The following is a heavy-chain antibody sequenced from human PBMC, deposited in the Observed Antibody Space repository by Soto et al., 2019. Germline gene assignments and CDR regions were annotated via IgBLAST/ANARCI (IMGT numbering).Heavy chain of an antibody. CDR2: ISYSGNP. Sequence: VQLQASGPGLVKPSQTLSLTCSVSGDSISRYGLYWIWIRQRQGKGLEWIGYISYSGNPYFNPSLRSRATISIDTSKNQFSLRLISVTAADTAVYYCATRGITLYHLDSWGQGTLVTVSS. D-gene: IGHD3-10*01. CDR1: GDSISRYGLY. J-gene: IGHJ4*02. V-gene: IGHV4-31*03. CDR3: ATRGITLYHLDS.